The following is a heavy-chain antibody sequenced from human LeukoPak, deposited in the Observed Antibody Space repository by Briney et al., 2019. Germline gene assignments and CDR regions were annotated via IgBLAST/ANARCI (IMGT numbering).Heavy chain of an antibody. D-gene: IGHD6-13*01. J-gene: IGHJ4*02. Sequence: SETLSLTCTVSGGSISSSSYYWEWIRQPPGKGLEWIGNIYYTGGAYYSLPLKSRVTISADTPKNQFPLKLRDVTAADTAVYYCATAAAADGTVYWGQGTLVTVSS. V-gene: IGHV4-39*01. CDR2: IYYTGGA. CDR3: ATAAAADGTVY. CDR1: GGSISSSSYY.